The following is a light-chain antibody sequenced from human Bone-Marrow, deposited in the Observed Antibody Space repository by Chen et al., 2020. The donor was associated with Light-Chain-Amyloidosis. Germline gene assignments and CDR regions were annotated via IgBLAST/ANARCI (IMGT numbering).Light chain of an antibody. CDR3: QQYGTSPLT. CDR2: GSS. CDR1: QTITINY. V-gene: IGKV3-20*01. J-gene: IGKJ4*01. Sequence: EIVLTQSPGTLSLFPGEGANLSCRASQTITINYLTWYQQKFGQAPRLLIYGSSIRATGLPDRFTGSGSGTDFTLTISRLETEDFAMYYCQQYGTSPLTFGGGTKVEIK.